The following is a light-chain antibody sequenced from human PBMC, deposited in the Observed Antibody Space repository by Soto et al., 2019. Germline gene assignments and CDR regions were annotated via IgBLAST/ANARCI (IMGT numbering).Light chain of an antibody. J-gene: IGLJ2*01. CDR3: QSYDSSLSAVV. Sequence: QPVLTQPPSVSGAPGQRVTISCTGSSSNIGAGYDVHWYQQLPGTAPKLLIYGNSNRPSAVPDRFSGSKSGTSASLAITGLQAEDEADYYCQSYDSSLSAVVFGGGTKVTVL. CDR2: GNS. CDR1: SSNIGAGYD. V-gene: IGLV1-40*01.